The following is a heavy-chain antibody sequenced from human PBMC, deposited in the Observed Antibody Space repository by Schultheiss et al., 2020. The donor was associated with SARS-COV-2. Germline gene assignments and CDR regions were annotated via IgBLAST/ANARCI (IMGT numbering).Heavy chain of an antibody. Sequence: GESLKISCAASGFTFSSYWMHWVRQAPGKGLEWVGRIRSKARNYATTYAASVKGRFIISRDESRNTSYLQMNSLKIEDTAVYYCTRNSTSSGWFDPWGQGTLVTVSS. D-gene: IGHD5-18*01. CDR3: TRNSTSSGWFDP. CDR1: GFTFSSYW. J-gene: IGHJ5*02. V-gene: IGHV3-73*01. CDR2: IRSKARNYAT.